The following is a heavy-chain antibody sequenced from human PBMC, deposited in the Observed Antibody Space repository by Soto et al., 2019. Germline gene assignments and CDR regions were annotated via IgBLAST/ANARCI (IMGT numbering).Heavy chain of an antibody. D-gene: IGHD4-17*01. CDR3: AKDIHDYGDYFLLPAFDY. CDR1: GFAFSGYA. J-gene: IGHJ4*02. Sequence: GGSLRLSCAASGFAFSGYAMSWVRQAPGKGLEWVSAISGSGGSTYYADSVKGRFTISRDNSKNTLYLQMNSLRAEDTAVYYCAKDIHDYGDYFLLPAFDYWGQGTLVTVSS. CDR2: ISGSGGST. V-gene: IGHV3-23*01.